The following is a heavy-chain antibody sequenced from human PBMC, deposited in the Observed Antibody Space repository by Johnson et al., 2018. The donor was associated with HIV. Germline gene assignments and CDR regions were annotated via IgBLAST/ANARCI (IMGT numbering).Heavy chain of an antibody. J-gene: IGHJ3*02. CDR1: GFTVSINY. CDR3: ARNCGGVCSGHDAFDI. V-gene: IGHV3-66*01. Sequence: VQLVESGGGVVRPGGSLRLSGAASGFTVSINYMIWVRQAPGKGLEWVSVIYSGDSTYYADSVKGRFIISRDNSKNTLYLQMNSLRAEDTAVYYCARNCGGVCSGHDAFDIWGQGTMVTVSS. D-gene: IGHD2-21*02. CDR2: IYSGDST.